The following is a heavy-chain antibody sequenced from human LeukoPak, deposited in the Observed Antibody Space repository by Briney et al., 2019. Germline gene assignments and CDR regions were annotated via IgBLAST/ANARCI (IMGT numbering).Heavy chain of an antibody. CDR1: GYTFTSYY. CDR3: AREEASGWNFDY. D-gene: IGHD6-19*01. J-gene: IGHJ4*02. V-gene: IGHV1-46*01. CDR2: INPSGGST. Sequence: ASVKVSCKASGYTFTSYYMHWVRQAPGQGLEWMGIINPSGGSTSYAQEFQGRVTITRDTSASTAYMELSSLRSEDMAVYYCAREEASGWNFDYWGQGTLVTVSS.